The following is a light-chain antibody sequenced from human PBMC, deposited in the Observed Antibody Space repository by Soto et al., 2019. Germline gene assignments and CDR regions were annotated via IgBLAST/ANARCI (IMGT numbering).Light chain of an antibody. V-gene: IGLV2-14*03. CDR2: DVN. Sequence: QSALTQPASVSGSPGQSITISCTGTSSDIGAYNFVSWYQQHPGKAPKLMLYDVNIRPSGVSNRFSGSKSGNTASLTISGRQAEAEADYYCTSWTTSTTLIFGGGTKLTVL. CDR1: SSDIGAYNF. J-gene: IGLJ2*01. CDR3: TSWTTSTTLI.